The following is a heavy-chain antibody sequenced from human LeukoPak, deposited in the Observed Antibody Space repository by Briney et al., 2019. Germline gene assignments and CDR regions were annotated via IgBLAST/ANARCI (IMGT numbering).Heavy chain of an antibody. J-gene: IGHJ4*02. V-gene: IGHV3-21*01. D-gene: IGHD7-27*01. CDR3: ARDDPRWGTSGDY. CDR2: ISSSSTYI. Sequence: TGGSLRLSCVASGFTFSAYTMNWVRQAPGKGLEWVSFISSSSTYIYYADSLKGRFTISRDNAKNSLYLQMYSLRAEDTAVYYCARDDPRWGTSGDYWGQGTLVTVSS. CDR1: GFTFSAYT.